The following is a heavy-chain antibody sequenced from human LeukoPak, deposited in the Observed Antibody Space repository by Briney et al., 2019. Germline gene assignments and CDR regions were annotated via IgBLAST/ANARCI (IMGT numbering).Heavy chain of an antibody. D-gene: IGHD2-15*01. Sequence: SETLSLTCTVSGGSITSTSSYWGWIRQPPGKGLEWIGSVYYSGSTSYSPFLKSRVTISVDTSRNQFSLKLSSATAADTAVYFCARNESVVVAGRPKYNWFDPWGQGTLVTVSS. CDR2: VYYSGST. CDR1: GGSITSTSSY. J-gene: IGHJ5*02. V-gene: IGHV4-39*01. CDR3: ARNESVVVAGRPKYNWFDP.